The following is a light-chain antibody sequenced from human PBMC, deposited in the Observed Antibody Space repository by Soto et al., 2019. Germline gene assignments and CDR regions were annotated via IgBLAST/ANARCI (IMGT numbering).Light chain of an antibody. CDR1: SGHASYA. V-gene: IGLV4-69*01. Sequence: QLVLTQSPSASASLGASVKLTCTLSSGHASYAIAWHQQQPEKGPRYLMNLSSDGSHSKGDGIPDRFSGSSSGAERYLTISSLQSEDEADYYCQTWGTGNVVFGGGTQLTVL. CDR2: LSSDGSH. J-gene: IGLJ2*01. CDR3: QTWGTGNVV.